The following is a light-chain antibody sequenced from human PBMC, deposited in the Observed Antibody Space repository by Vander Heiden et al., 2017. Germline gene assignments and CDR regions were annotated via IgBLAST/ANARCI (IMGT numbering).Light chain of an antibody. V-gene: IGKV1-27*01. CDR2: AAS. CDR1: QGISSD. J-gene: IGKJ4*01. CDR3: QNSNRFPLG. Sequence: DVQLTQSPSSLSASVGGRVTITCRASQGISSDLAWYQVKPGKVPKVLIYAASTLESRVPPRFSGSASGSDFTRTISSLQPEYVATYFCQNSNRFPLGFGGGTKVEIK.